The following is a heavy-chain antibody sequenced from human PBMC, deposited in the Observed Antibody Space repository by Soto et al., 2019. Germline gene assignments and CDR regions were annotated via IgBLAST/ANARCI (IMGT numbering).Heavy chain of an antibody. V-gene: IGHV3-21*01. J-gene: IGHJ6*02. Sequence: GGSLRLSCAASGFTFSSYSMNWVRQAPGKGLEWVSSISSSSSYIYYADSVKGRLTISRDNAKNSLYLQMNSLRAEDTAVYYCARGFEGIAAAGTFRDVWGQGTTVTVSS. CDR2: ISSSSSYI. CDR1: GFTFSSYS. CDR3: ARGFEGIAAAGTFRDV. D-gene: IGHD6-13*01.